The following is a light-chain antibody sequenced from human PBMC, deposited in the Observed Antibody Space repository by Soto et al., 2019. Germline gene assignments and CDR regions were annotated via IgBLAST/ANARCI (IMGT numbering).Light chain of an antibody. CDR3: QTWGSGIHVV. V-gene: IGLV4-69*01. Sequence: QPVLIQSPSASASLGASVKLTCTFSGGPINYAIAWHQQHPQMGPRYLMTVNSDASHKKGDGIPDRFSGSSSGAERYLTISSLQSEDEAVYYCQTWGSGIHVVFGGGTK. CDR2: VNSDASH. J-gene: IGLJ2*01. CDR1: GGPINYA.